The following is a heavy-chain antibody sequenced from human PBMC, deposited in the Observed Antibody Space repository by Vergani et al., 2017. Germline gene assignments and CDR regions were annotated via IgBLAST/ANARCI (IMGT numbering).Heavy chain of an antibody. Sequence: QVQLQQWGAGLLKPSETLSLTCAVYGGSFSGYYWSWIRQPPGKGLEWIGEINHSGSTNYNPSLKSRVTISVDTSKNQFSLKLSSVTAADTAVYYWARRLAAAGTGWFDPWGQGTLVTVSS. J-gene: IGHJ5*02. CDR3: ARRLAAAGTGWFDP. D-gene: IGHD6-13*01. CDR2: INHSGST. V-gene: IGHV4-34*01. CDR1: GGSFSGYY.